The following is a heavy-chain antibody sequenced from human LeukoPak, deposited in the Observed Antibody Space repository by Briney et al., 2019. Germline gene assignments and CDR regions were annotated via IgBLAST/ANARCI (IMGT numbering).Heavy chain of an antibody. CDR1: GFTFSSYS. CDR2: ISSSSSYI. D-gene: IGHD6-25*01. V-gene: IGHV3-21*01. J-gene: IGHJ3*02. CDR3: ARRVVGSGGAFDI. Sequence: PGGSLRLSCAASGFTFSSYSMNWVRQAPGKGLEWVSSISSSSSYIYYADSVKGRFTISRDNAKNSLYLQMNSLRAGDTAVYYCARRVVGSGGAFDIWGQGTMVTVSS.